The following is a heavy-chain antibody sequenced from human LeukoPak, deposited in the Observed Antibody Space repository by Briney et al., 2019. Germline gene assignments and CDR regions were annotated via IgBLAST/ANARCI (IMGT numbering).Heavy chain of an antibody. CDR1: GYTFTGYY. CDR2: INPNSGGT. CDR3: ARDPTYSGLYYFDY. Sequence: ASVKVSCKASGYTFTGYYMHWVRQAPGRGLEWMGWINPNSGGTNYAQKFQGRVTMTRDTSISTAYMELSRLRSDDTAVYYCARDPTYSGLYYFDYWGQGTLVTVSS. V-gene: IGHV1-2*02. J-gene: IGHJ4*02. D-gene: IGHD5-12*01.